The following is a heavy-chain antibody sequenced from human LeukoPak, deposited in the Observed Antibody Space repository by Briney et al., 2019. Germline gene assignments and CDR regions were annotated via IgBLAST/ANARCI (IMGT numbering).Heavy chain of an antibody. CDR1: GYTFTSYS. Sequence: ASVKVSCKASGYTFTSYSISWVRQAPGQGLEWMGWISAYNGNTNYAQKLQGRVTMTTDTSTSTAYMELRSLRSDDTAVYYCARNDMVRGVISGNYYYYMDVWGKGTTVTVSS. J-gene: IGHJ6*03. CDR3: ARNDMVRGVISGNYYYYMDV. V-gene: IGHV1-18*01. D-gene: IGHD3-10*01. CDR2: ISAYNGNT.